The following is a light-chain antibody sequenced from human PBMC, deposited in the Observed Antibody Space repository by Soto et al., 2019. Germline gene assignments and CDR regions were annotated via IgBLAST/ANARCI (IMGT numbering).Light chain of an antibody. CDR2: ETY. V-gene: IGKV3-20*01. CDR3: QQYGSPPIT. J-gene: IGKJ5*01. CDR1: QSVSTNN. Sequence: IVLTQSPGTLSSSPGERATLSCRASQSVSTNNLAWYQQRPGQAPRLLIYETYRRATGTPDRFSGSGSGTDFTLTISRLEPEDFAVYYCQQYGSPPITFGQGTRLEIK.